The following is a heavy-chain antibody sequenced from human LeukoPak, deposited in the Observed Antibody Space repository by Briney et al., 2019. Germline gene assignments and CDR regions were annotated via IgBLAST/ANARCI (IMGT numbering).Heavy chain of an antibody. V-gene: IGHV1-18*01. CDR3: ARVNWNPTGHYYYGMDV. CDR1: GYTFTSYG. Sequence: GASVKVSCKASGYTFTSYGISWVRQAPGQGLEWMGWISAYNGNTNYAQKLQGRVTMTTDTSTSTAYMELRSLRSDDTAVYYCARVNWNPTGHYYYGMDVWGQGTTVTVSS. CDR2: ISAYNGNT. J-gene: IGHJ6*02. D-gene: IGHD1-20*01.